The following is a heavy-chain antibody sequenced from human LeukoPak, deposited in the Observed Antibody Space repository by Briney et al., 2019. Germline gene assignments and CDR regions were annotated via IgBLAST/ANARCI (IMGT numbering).Heavy chain of an antibody. D-gene: IGHD3-3*01. Sequence: GGSLRLSCAASGFIFSNAWMSWVRQAPGKGLEWVGRVKTKRDGGTTDFAAPVNGRFTISRDDSKNTVYLHMSSLRSEDAAVYYCTADEGGDYYITGYYSFDYWGQGTLVTVSS. CDR2: VKTKRDGGTT. CDR3: TADEGGDYYITGYYSFDY. V-gene: IGHV3-15*01. CDR1: GFIFSNAW. J-gene: IGHJ4*02.